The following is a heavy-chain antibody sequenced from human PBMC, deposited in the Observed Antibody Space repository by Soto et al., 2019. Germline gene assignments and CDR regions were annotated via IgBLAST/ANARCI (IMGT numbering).Heavy chain of an antibody. CDR2: IWYDGSNK. CDR1: GFTFSSYG. D-gene: IGHD1-26*01. V-gene: IGHV3-33*08. CDR3: ASGSYFFDY. J-gene: IGHJ4*02. Sequence: GGSLRLSCAASGFTFSSYGMHWVRQAPGKGLEWVAVIWYDGSNKYYADSVKGRYTISRDNSKNTLYLQMNSLRAEDTAVYYCASGSYFFDYWGQGTLVTVSS.